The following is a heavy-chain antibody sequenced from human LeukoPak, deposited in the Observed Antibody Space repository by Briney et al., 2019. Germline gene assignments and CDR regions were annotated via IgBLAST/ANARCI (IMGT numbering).Heavy chain of an antibody. CDR1: GDSVSSNSAA. Sequence: SQTLSLTRAISGDSVSSNSAAWHWIRQSPSRGLEWLGRTYYRSKWYNEYAVSVKSRITISPDTSKNHFSLQLSSLTPEDTAVYYCARDMFGYYFDYWGQGALVTVSS. V-gene: IGHV6-1*01. J-gene: IGHJ4*02. CDR2: TYYRSKWYN. D-gene: IGHD3-10*02. CDR3: ARDMFGYYFDY.